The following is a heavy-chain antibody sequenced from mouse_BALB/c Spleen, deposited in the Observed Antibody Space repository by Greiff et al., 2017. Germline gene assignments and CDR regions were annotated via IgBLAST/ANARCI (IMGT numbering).Heavy chain of an antibody. J-gene: IGHJ4*01. V-gene: IGHV1-63*02. CDR2: IYPGGGYT. D-gene: IGHD4-1*01. CDR1: GYTFTSYW. CDR3: ALTGTKYAMDY. Sequence: QVQLQQSGAELAKPGASVKMSCKASGYTFTSYWMHWVKQRPGHGLEWIGDIYPGGGYTNYNEKFKGKATLTADTSSSTAYMQLSSLTSEDSAVYFCALTGTKYAMDYWGQGTSVTVSS.